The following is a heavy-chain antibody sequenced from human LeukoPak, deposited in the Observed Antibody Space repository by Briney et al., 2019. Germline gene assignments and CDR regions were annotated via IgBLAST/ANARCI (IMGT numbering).Heavy chain of an antibody. V-gene: IGHV3-7*05. CDR2: IIGDGNPK. J-gene: IGHJ4*02. CDR1: GYTFSHYW. D-gene: IGHD4-17*01. CDR3: ARDVASTVTWD. Sequence: PGGSLRLSCAASGYTFSHYWMSWVRQAPGKGLEWGANIIGDGNPKLYVLPVKGRFTISRENAKNSLYLKMNSLRTDDTDLYHCARDVASTVTWDGGQGALVSVS.